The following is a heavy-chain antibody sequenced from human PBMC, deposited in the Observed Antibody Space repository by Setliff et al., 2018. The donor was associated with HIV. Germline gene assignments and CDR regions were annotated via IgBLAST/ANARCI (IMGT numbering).Heavy chain of an antibody. Sequence: ASVKVSCKASGYTFTSYYMHWVRQAPGQGLEWIGWIYPNTGGTNYAQKFQGRVTMTRDTSISTAYMELSRLRSDDTAVYYCARDLGQLVQSFYYYYGMDVWGQGTTVTVSS. CDR1: GYTFTSYY. CDR3: ARDLGQLVQSFYYYYGMDV. J-gene: IGHJ6*02. V-gene: IGHV1-2*02. D-gene: IGHD6-6*01. CDR2: IYPNTGGT.